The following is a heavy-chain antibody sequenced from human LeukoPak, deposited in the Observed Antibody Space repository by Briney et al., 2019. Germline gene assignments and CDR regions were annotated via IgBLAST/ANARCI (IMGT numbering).Heavy chain of an antibody. CDR2: IIPIFGTA. Sequence: ASVKVSCKASGYTFTGYYMHWVRQAPGQGLEWMGRIIPIFGTANYAQKFQGRVTITTDESTSTAYMELSSLRSEDTAVYYCARDRKSPYSSSSAGRGGFDYWGQGTLVTVSS. V-gene: IGHV1-69*05. CDR3: ARDRKSPYSSSSAGRGGFDY. D-gene: IGHD6-6*01. CDR1: GYTFTGYY. J-gene: IGHJ4*02.